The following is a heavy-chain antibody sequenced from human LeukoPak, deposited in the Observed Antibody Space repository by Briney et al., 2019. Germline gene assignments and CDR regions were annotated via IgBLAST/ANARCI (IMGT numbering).Heavy chain of an antibody. V-gene: IGHV4-59*01. CDR2: IYYSGST. CDR3: ARNPENYDFWSGYFDY. D-gene: IGHD3-3*01. Sequence: PSETLSLTCTVSGGSLSSYYWSWIRQPPGKGLEWIGYIYYSGSTNYNPSLKSRVTISVDTSKNQFSLKLSSVTAADTAVYYCARNPENYDFWSGYFDYWGQGTLVTVSS. CDR1: GGSLSSYY. J-gene: IGHJ4*02.